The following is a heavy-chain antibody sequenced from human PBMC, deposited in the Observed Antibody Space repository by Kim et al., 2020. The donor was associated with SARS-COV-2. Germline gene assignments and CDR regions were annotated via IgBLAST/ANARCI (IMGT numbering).Heavy chain of an antibody. CDR3: ARDFSRRGSGSYYYYYGMDV. CDR2: IYYSGST. J-gene: IGHJ6*02. D-gene: IGHD6-19*01. V-gene: IGHV4-59*01. Sequence: SETLSLTCTVSGGSISSYYWSWIRQPPGKGLEWIGYIYYSGSTNYNPSLKSRVTISVDTSKNQFSLKLSSVTAADTAVYYCARDFSRRGSGSYYYYYGMDVWGQGTTVTVSS. CDR1: GGSISSYY.